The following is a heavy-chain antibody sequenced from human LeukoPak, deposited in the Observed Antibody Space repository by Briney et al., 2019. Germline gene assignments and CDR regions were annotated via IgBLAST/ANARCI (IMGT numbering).Heavy chain of an antibody. V-gene: IGHV3-48*03. CDR3: TGGRALDV. CDR2: MSNSGSSI. J-gene: IGHJ6*02. CDR1: GFTFSSYD. Sequence: PGGSLRLSCAAPGFTFSSYDMNWVRQAPGKGLEWISYMSNSGSSIYYAESVKGRFTISRDNAQNSLYLQMNSLRAEDTAVYYCTGGRALDVWGQGTTVTVSS.